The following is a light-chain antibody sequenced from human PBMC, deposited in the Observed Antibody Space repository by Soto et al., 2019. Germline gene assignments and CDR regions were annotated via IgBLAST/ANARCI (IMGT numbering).Light chain of an antibody. V-gene: IGKV4-1*01. CDR2: WAS. CDR3: QQYYTTPPTT. Sequence: DIVMTQSPDSLTVSLGERATINCNSSQSVLYSSNNKNYLAWYQQKAGQPHRLLIYWASARESGVPDRFSGSGSGTDFTLTICSLQAEDVAVYDCQQYYTTPPTTFGQGTKLEIK. J-gene: IGKJ2*01. CDR1: QSVLYSSNNKNY.